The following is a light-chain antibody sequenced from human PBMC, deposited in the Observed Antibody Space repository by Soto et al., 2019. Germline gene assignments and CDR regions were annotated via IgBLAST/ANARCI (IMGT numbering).Light chain of an antibody. CDR3: QQYNSYSWT. CDR2: DAS. CDR1: QSISSW. V-gene: IGKV1-5*01. Sequence: IPIPEDTTSVYAAVRQRVTITCRASQSISSWLAWYQQKPGKAPKLLIYDASSLESGVPSRFSGSGSGTEFTRTISSLQPDDLATYYCQQYNSYSWTSGQGTKVDI. J-gene: IGKJ1*01.